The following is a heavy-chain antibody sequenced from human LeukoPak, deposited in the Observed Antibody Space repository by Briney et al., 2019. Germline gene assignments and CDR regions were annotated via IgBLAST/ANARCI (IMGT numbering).Heavy chain of an antibody. V-gene: IGHV4-59*01. CDR1: VGSLTSDS. Sequence: PSETLSLTCTVSVGSLTSDSWSWIRQPPGTGLQWIGHVYSTESTTYNPSLKCRLNIPLDTSRIQFCLKLSSVTAVDTAVYYCTISLGVVIDGGMDVWSEGSTVSVSS. D-gene: IGHD3-3*01. CDR3: TISLGVVIDGGMDV. CDR2: VYSTEST. J-gene: IGHJ6*04.